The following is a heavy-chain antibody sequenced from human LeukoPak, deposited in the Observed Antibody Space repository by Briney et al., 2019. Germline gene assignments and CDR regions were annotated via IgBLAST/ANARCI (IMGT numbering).Heavy chain of an antibody. Sequence: PWGSLTLSCTASGYTFSSYCMNWVRQAAGKGLEWIAYINRSSSYIYYADTVKGGFTISRDTSSNTLYLQINSLRSDATAVYCCAKRVAAYDSSCIDYWGQGTLVTAS. D-gene: IGHD3-22*01. CDR1: GYTFSSYC. V-gene: IGHV3-21*04. J-gene: IGHJ4*02. CDR2: INRSSSYI. CDR3: AKRVAAYDSSCIDY.